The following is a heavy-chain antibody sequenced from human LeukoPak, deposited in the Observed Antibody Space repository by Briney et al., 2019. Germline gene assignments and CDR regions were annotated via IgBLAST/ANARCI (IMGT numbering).Heavy chain of an antibody. Sequence: SETLSLTCIVSGGSISSNSYFWGWLRQPPGKGLEWIGSIYYGGSTYYNPSLKSRVTISVDTSRNQFSLRLSSVTAADTAVYYCARPLSADSHAYDYWGQGTLVTVSS. CDR1: GGSISSNSYF. J-gene: IGHJ4*02. V-gene: IGHV4-39*01. CDR2: IYYGGST. D-gene: IGHD2-15*01. CDR3: ARPLSADSHAYDY.